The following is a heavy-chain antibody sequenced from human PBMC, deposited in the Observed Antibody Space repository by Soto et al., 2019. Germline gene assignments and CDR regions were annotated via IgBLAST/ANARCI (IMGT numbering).Heavy chain of an antibody. CDR1: GFTFSDYY. J-gene: IGHJ4*02. D-gene: IGHD3-22*01. V-gene: IGHV3-11*01. Sequence: KTGGSLRLSCAASGFTFSDYYMSWIRQAPGKGLEWVSYISGGGGSTIQYADSVKGRFTISRDNAKNSLYLQMNSLRVADTAVYYCTRVRGYYDSSGFDYWGQGTPVTVSS. CDR2: ISGGGGSTI. CDR3: TRVRGYYDSSGFDY.